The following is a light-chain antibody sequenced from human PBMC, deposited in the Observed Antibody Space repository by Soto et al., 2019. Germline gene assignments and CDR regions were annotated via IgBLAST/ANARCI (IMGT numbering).Light chain of an antibody. CDR3: QQSYSTPRT. J-gene: IGKJ2*01. Sequence: DIQMTQSPSSLSASVGDRVTITCRASQSISTYLNWYQQKPGKAPKLLIYAASTLQSGVPSTFSGSGSGTDFTLTISSLQPEDFAVYDCQQSYSTPRTFGQETKLDIK. CDR1: QSISTY. CDR2: AAS. V-gene: IGKV1-39*01.